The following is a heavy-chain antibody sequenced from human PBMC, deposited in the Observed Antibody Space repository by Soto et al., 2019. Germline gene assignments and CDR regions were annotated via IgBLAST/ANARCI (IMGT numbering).Heavy chain of an antibody. CDR1: GFTFSTYG. CDR3: AKDISFDTRAYNY. D-gene: IGHD3-22*01. V-gene: IGHV3-23*01. J-gene: IGHJ4*02. CDR2: LSGDGTTT. Sequence: EVQLLESGGGLVQPGGSLRLSCTASGFTFSTYGMSWVRQAPGKGLEWVSSLSGDGTTTYYIDSVKGRFTISRDNSRNTLSLQMNSLRTEDTATYYCAKDISFDTRAYNYWGQGILVAVSS.